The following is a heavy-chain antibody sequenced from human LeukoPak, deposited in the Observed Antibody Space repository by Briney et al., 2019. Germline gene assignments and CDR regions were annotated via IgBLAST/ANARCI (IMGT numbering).Heavy chain of an antibody. J-gene: IGHJ5*02. CDR2: MCGSAGCT. Sequence: GGSLRLSCAASGFTFNIYAMSWVRLAPGKGLQWVASMCGSAGCTFYAGSVKGRFTISRDNSKDTLYLQMNSLRAEDTAIYYCARDRPNYHETNGHYYNRDGDHWGQGTLVTVSS. D-gene: IGHD1-14*01. CDR1: GFTFNIYA. V-gene: IGHV3-23*01. CDR3: ARDRPNYHETNGHYYNRDGDH.